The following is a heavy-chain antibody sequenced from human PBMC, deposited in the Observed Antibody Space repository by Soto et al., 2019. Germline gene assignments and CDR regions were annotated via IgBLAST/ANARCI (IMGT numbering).Heavy chain of an antibody. D-gene: IGHD3-16*01. Sequence: GGSLRLSCAASGFTITDSAMHWVRQASGKGLEWVGRVRSKTSDYATTYAASVRGRFVMSRDDSKNTAYLQMNNLKTEDTAVYYCTRHGGDPYHGMDVWGQGTTVTVSS. V-gene: IGHV3-73*01. CDR2: VRSKTSDYAT. CDR3: TRHGGDPYHGMDV. J-gene: IGHJ6*02. CDR1: GFTITDSA.